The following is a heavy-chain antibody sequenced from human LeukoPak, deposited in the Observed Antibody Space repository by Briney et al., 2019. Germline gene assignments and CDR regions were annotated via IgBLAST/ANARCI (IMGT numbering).Heavy chain of an antibody. V-gene: IGHV4-59*01. D-gene: IGHD1-26*01. J-gene: IGHJ4*02. Sequence: SETLSLTCTVSGGSISSYYWSWIRQPPGKGLEWIGYIYYSGSTNYNPSLKSRVTISVDTSKNHFSLNLSSVTAADTAVYYCARVGSGSFDYWGQGTLVTVSS. CDR2: IYYSGST. CDR1: GGSISSYY. CDR3: ARVGSGSFDY.